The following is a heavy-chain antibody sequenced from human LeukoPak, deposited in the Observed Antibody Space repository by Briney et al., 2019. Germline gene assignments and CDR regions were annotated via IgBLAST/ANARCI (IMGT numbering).Heavy chain of an antibody. J-gene: IGHJ4*02. Sequence: PGGSPRLSCTASGVTFSNYWMSWVRRAPGKGLEWVANIKEDGGEKNYVDSVRGRFTITRDNSRNSLYLQMNSLRGEDTAVYYCATERRGSSTYDGKEAFDFWGQGTLVTVSS. D-gene: IGHD6-13*01. V-gene: IGHV3-7*01. CDR3: ATERRGSSTYDGKEAFDF. CDR2: IKEDGGEK. CDR1: GVTFSNYW.